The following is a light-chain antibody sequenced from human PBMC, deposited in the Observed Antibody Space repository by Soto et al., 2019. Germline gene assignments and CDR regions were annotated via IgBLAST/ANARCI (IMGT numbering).Light chain of an antibody. Sequence: DIQMTQSPSSLSASVGDRVTITCQVSQDISNYLNWYQQKPGKAPKLLIYDASNLEIGVPSRFSGSGSGTDFTFTISSLQPEDIETYYCQQYDNLPPYTFGQGTKLEIK. CDR1: QDISNY. V-gene: IGKV1-33*01. CDR3: QQYDNLPPYT. J-gene: IGKJ2*01. CDR2: DAS.